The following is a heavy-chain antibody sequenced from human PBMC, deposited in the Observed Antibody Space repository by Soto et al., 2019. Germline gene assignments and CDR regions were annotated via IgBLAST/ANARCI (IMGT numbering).Heavy chain of an antibody. D-gene: IGHD5-18*01. CDR2: ISYDGSNK. J-gene: IGHJ2*01. Sequence: QVQLVESGGGVVQPGRSLRLSCAASGFTFSSYAMHWVRQAPGKGLEWVAVISYDGSNKYYAASVKGRFTISRDNSKNTLYLQMNSLRAEDTAVYYCARDPLWGTAMVLWYFDPWARGTLVTVSS. V-gene: IGHV3-30-3*01. CDR3: ARDPLWGTAMVLWYFDP. CDR1: GFTFSSYA.